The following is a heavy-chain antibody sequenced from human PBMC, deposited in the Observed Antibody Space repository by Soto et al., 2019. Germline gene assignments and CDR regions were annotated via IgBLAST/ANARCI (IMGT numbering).Heavy chain of an antibody. J-gene: IGHJ5*02. Sequence: SVKVSCKASGGTFSSYAISWVRQAPGQGLEWMGGIIPIFGTANYAQKFQGRVTITADESTSTAYMELSSLRSEDTAVYYCARDRSSISRALDPWGRGTLVTVSS. CDR3: ARDRSSISRALDP. D-gene: IGHD6-6*01. V-gene: IGHV1-69*13. CDR1: GGTFSSYA. CDR2: IIPIFGTA.